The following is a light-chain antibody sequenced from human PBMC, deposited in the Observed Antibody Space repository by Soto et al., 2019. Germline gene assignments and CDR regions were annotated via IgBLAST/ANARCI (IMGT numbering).Light chain of an antibody. CDR2: GAS. CDR3: LQDYNYPRT. Sequence: AIQMTQSPSSLSASVGDRVTITCRASQGIRNYLGWYQQKSGKAPKLLIYGASNLQSSVPSRFSGSGSGTAITLTFSSLQTDDFATYYGLQDYNYPRTFSQGTSLE. J-gene: IGKJ2*01. CDR1: QGIRNY. V-gene: IGKV1-6*01.